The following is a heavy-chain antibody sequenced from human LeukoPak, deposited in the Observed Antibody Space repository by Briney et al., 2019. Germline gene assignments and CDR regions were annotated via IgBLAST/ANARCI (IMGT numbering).Heavy chain of an antibody. Sequence: SETLSLTCTVSGGSISSYYWSWIRQPPGKGLEWIGYIYYSGSTNYNPSLKSRVTISVDTSKNQFSLKLSSVTAADTAVYYCASQLGSWGQGTLVTVSS. CDR3: ASQLGS. CDR2: IYYSGST. V-gene: IGHV4-59*08. J-gene: IGHJ4*02. CDR1: GGSISSYY.